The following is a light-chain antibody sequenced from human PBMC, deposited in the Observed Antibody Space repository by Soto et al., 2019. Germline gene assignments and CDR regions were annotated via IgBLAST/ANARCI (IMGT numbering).Light chain of an antibody. CDR3: SSYTSSSTYV. J-gene: IGLJ1*01. CDR2: DVS. CDR1: SSDVGGYNY. V-gene: IGLV2-14*01. Sequence: QSALTQPASVSGSPGQSITISCTGTSSDVGGYNYVSWYQQPPGKAPKLMIYDVSNRPSGVSNRFSGSKSGNTASLTISGLHAEDEADYYCSSYTSSSTYVFGTGTKLTVL.